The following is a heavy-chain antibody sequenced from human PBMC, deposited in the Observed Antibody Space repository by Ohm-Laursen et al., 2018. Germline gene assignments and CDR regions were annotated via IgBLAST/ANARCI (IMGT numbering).Heavy chain of an antibody. CDR1: GGSFSGYY. D-gene: IGHD6-19*01. V-gene: IGHV4-34*01. Sequence: SQTLPLTCAVYGGSFSGYYWSWIRQPPGKGLEWIGEINHSGSTNYNPSLKSRVTISVDTSKNQFSLKLSSVTAADTAVYYCARGFSGWWGRIDYWGQGILVTVSS. CDR3: ARGFSGWWGRIDY. J-gene: IGHJ4*02. CDR2: INHSGST.